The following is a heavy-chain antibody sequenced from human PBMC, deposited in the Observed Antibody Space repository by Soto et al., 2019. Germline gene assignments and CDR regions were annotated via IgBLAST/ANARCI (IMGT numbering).Heavy chain of an antibody. J-gene: IGHJ4*02. CDR3: AKGRGYCSSTSCYVGSDY. CDR1: GFTFSSYA. D-gene: IGHD2-2*01. Sequence: EVQLLESGGGSVQPGGSLRLSCAASGFTFSSYAMSWVRQAPGKGLEWVSAISGSGGSTYYADSVKGRFTISRDNSKNTLYLQMNSLRAEDTAVYYCAKGRGYCSSTSCYVGSDYWGQETLVTVSS. CDR2: ISGSGGST. V-gene: IGHV3-23*01.